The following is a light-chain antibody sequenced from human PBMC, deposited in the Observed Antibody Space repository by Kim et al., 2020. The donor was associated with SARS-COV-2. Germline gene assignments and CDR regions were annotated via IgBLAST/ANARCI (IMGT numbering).Light chain of an antibody. V-gene: IGKV3-11*01. CDR2: DAS. CDR3: QQRSNWP. Sequence: LSLSPGERATLSCRASQSVSSYLAWYQQKPGQAPRLLIYDASNRATGIPARFSGSGSGTDFTLTISSLEPEDFAVYYCQQRSNWPFGPGTKVDIK. CDR1: QSVSSY. J-gene: IGKJ3*01.